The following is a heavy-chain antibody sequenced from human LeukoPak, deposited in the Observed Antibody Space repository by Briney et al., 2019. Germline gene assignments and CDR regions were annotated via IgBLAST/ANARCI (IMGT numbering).Heavy chain of an antibody. D-gene: IGHD6-19*01. CDR1: GFTFSSYA. V-gene: IGHV3-30-3*01. CDR3: ARNSAYSSGWTVGY. Sequence: PGRSLRLSCAASGFTFSSYAMHRVRQAPGKGLEWVAVISYDGSNKYYADSVKGRFTISRDNSKNTLYLQMNSLRAEDTAVYYCARNSAYSSGWTVGYWGQGTLVTVSS. CDR2: ISYDGSNK. J-gene: IGHJ4*02.